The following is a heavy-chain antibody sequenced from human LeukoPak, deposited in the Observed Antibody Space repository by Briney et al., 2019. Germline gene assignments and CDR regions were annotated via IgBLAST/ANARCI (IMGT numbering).Heavy chain of an antibody. CDR1: GGSINSGY. J-gene: IGHJ4*02. Sequence: SETLSLTCSVSGGSINSGYWSWIRQPPGKGLEWIGLLYPSGSTNYNPSLKSRVTISVDTSRTQFSLKLSSMTAADTAVYYCARHRAYSSSSPFDYWGQGTLVTVSS. V-gene: IGHV4-59*01. D-gene: IGHD6-6*01. CDR3: ARHRAYSSSSPFDY. CDR2: LYPSGST.